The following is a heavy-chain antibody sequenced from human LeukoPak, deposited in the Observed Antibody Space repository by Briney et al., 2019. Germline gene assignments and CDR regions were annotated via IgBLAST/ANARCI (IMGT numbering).Heavy chain of an antibody. V-gene: IGHV3-30-3*01. J-gene: IGHJ4*02. D-gene: IGHD3-16*01. Sequence: PGGSLRLSCAASGFTFSSYAMPWVRQAPGKGLEWVAVISYDGSNRYYADSVKGRFTISRDNSKNTLYLQMNSLRAEDTAVYYCARDQPGRFGVDGEDYCDYWGQGTLVTVSS. CDR2: ISYDGSNR. CDR3: ARDQPGRFGVDGEDYCDY. CDR1: GFTFSSYA.